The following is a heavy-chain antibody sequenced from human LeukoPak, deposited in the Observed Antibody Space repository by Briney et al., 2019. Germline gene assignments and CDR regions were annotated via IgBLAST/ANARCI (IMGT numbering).Heavy chain of an antibody. V-gene: IGHV3-9*01. D-gene: IGHD1-26*01. J-gene: IGHJ6*02. CDR3: AKDVGINSHYYYGMDV. CDR1: GFTFDDYA. Sequence: GGSLRLSCAASGFTFDDYAMHWVRQAPGKGLEGASGISWNSGSIGYADSVKGRFTISRDNAKNSLYLQMNNLRAEDTALYYCAKDVGINSHYYYGMDVWGQGTTVTVSS. CDR2: ISWNSGSI.